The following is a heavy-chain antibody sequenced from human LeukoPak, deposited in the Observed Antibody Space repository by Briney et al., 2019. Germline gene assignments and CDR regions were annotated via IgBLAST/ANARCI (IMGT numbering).Heavy chain of an antibody. Sequence: GGSLRLSCAASGFTFSSYSMNWVRQAPGKGLEWVSSISSSRSYIYYADSVKGRFTISRDNAKNSLYLQMNSLRAEDTAVYYCARDSQQRRWLQLRTYYFDYWGQGTLVTVSS. J-gene: IGHJ4*02. D-gene: IGHD5-24*01. V-gene: IGHV3-21*01. CDR1: GFTFSSYS. CDR2: ISSSRSYI. CDR3: ARDSQQRRWLQLRTYYFDY.